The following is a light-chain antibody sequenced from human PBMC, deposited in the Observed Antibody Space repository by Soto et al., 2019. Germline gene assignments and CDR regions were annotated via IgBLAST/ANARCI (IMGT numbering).Light chain of an antibody. V-gene: IGKV2-30*01. CDR2: KVS. CDR1: RSLVDNDGQTY. Sequence: DVVMTVSPLPLALPLGEPASIVCRSSRSLVDNDGQTYVNWFQQRPGQSPRGXSYKVSNRDSGVPDRFRRRGPGTDFTLKISRVQAEDVGVYYCMQSTHWPPTFGQGTKVEI. J-gene: IGKJ1*01. CDR3: MQSTHWPPT.